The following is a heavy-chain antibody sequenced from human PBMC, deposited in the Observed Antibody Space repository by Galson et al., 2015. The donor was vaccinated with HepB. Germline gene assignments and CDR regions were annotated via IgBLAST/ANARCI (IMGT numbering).Heavy chain of an antibody. Sequence: SVKVFCKASGYTFANYFMNWVRQAPGQGLEWMGGINTKTGNPTYAQGFTGRYVFSLDTSVSTAYLQISGLKAEDTAVYYCARVTATYSFGVSAYSYYYYGMDVWGQGTTVTVSS. CDR1: GYTFANYF. V-gene: IGHV7-4-1*02. D-gene: IGHD3-10*01. J-gene: IGHJ6*02. CDR3: ARVTATYSFGVSAYSYYYYGMDV. CDR2: INTKTGNP.